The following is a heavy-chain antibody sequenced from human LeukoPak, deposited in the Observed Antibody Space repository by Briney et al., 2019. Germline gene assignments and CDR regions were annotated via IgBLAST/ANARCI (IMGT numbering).Heavy chain of an antibody. CDR1: GYTFTSYG. CDR2: TSAYNGNT. CDR3: ARGSSGWQYLYILDI. D-gene: IGHD6-19*01. V-gene: IGHV1-18*01. Sequence: GASVKVSCKASGYTFTSYGISWVRQAPGQGLEWMGWTSAYNGNTNYAQKLQGRVTMTTDTSTSTAYMELRSLRSEDTAVYYCARGSSGWQYLYILDIWGQGTMVTVSS. J-gene: IGHJ3*02.